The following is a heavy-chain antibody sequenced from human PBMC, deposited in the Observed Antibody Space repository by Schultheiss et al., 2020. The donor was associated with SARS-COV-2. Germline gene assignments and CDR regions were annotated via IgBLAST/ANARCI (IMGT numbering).Heavy chain of an antibody. Sequence: SETLSLTCTGSGGSISSYYWSWIRQPPGKGLEWIGYIYYSGSTNYNPSLKSRVTISVDTSKNQFSLKLSSVTAADTAVYYCARASGSYVADYWGQGTLVTVSS. CDR2: IYYSGST. J-gene: IGHJ4*02. D-gene: IGHD1-26*01. CDR1: GGSISSYY. CDR3: ARASGSYVADY. V-gene: IGHV4-59*01.